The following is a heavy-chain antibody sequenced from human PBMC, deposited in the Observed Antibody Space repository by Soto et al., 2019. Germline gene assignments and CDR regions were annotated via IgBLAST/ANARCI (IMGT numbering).Heavy chain of an antibody. Sequence: PGGSLRLSCAASGFTFSNYGVHWVRQAPGKGLEWGAFISYDASKRIYADSVKGRLTISRDNSGNTLSLQMNSLRVEDTAVYYCAKSLERGSGLPGGMDVWGQGTTVTVSS. V-gene: IGHV3-30*18. CDR3: AKSLERGSGLPGGMDV. J-gene: IGHJ6*02. CDR2: ISYDASKR. CDR1: GFTFSNYG. D-gene: IGHD1-1*01.